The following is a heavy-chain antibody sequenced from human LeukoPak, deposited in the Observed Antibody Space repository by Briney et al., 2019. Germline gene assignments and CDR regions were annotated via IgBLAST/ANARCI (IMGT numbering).Heavy chain of an antibody. CDR3: ARRGGDPWYFDL. J-gene: IGHJ2*01. D-gene: IGHD2-21*02. CDR2: IIPIFGTA. Sequence: SVTVSCKASGGTFSSYAISWVRQAPGQGLEWMGGIIPIFGTANYAQKFQGRVTITADESTSTAYMELSSLRSEDTAVYYCARRGGDPWYFDLWGRGTLVTVSS. CDR1: GGTFSSYA. V-gene: IGHV1-69*13.